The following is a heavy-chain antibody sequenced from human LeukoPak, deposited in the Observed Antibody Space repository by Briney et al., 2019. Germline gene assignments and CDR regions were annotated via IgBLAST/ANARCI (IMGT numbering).Heavy chain of an antibody. D-gene: IGHD3-9*01. CDR2: LSKSGNT. J-gene: IGHJ3*02. CDR3: ARARYVNSFYAFDI. Sequence: SETLSLTCTVPRGSISSYYWSWIRLPPGKGLEWIGYLSKSGNTNYSPSLKSRVTIFGDTSKNQFFLKLSSVTAADTAGYYCARARYVNSFYAFDICGQGTLVTVSS. CDR1: RGSISSYY. V-gene: IGHV4-59*01.